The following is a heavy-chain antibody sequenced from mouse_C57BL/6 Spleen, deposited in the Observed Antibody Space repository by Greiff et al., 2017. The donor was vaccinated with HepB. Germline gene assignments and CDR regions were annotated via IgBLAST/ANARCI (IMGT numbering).Heavy chain of an antibody. D-gene: IGHD1-1*01. CDR1: GYTFTSYW. V-gene: IGHV1-69*01. Sequence: QVQLQQPGAELVMPGASVKLSCKASGYTFTSYWMHWVKQRPGQGLEWIGEIDPSDSYTNYNQKFKGKSTLTVDKSSSTAYMQLRSLTSEDSAVYYCARQTTVVARYFEVWGTGTTVTVSS. J-gene: IGHJ1*03. CDR3: ARQTTVVARYFEV. CDR2: IDPSDSYT.